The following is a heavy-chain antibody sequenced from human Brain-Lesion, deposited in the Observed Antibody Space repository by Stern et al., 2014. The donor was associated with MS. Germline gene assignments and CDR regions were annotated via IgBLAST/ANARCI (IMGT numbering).Heavy chain of an antibody. Sequence: QVQLQESGPGLVKPSETLSLTCTVAGGSVSSTSYAWAWIRQPPGKGLEWIGTLYYSGHTYYSPPLKSRLTLSLDTSKNQFFLQLRSVTAADTAVYYCAGEEDIRYCSGGSCTGNWFDPWGQGTLVTVSS. D-gene: IGHD2-15*01. CDR1: GGSVSSTSYA. V-gene: IGHV4-39*01. CDR2: LYYSGHT. J-gene: IGHJ5*02. CDR3: AGEEDIRYCSGGSCTGNWFDP.